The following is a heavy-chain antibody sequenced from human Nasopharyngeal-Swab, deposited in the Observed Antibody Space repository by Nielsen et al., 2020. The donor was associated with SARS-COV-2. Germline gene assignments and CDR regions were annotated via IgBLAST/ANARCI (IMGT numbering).Heavy chain of an antibody. V-gene: IGHV3-23*01. Sequence: VRQAPGKGLEWVSAISGSGGSTYYADSVKGRFTISRDNSKNTLYRQMNSLRAEDTAVYYCANSVDAAMADYWGQGTLVTVSS. J-gene: IGHJ4*02. CDR3: ANSVDAAMADY. D-gene: IGHD5-18*01. CDR2: ISGSGGST.